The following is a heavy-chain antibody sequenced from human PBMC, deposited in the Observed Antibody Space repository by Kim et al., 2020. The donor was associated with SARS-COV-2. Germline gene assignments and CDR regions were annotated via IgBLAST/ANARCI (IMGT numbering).Heavy chain of an antibody. V-gene: IGHV3-48*02. D-gene: IGHD3-16*01. CDR2: ITKSSTTI. CDR1: GFSFSAYD. CDR3: VRDRMGGAFDI. J-gene: IGHJ3*02. Sequence: GGSLRLSCATSGFSFSAYDMNWVRQAPGKGLEWLSFITKSSTTIFYADSVKGRFTISRDNAKNSLYLQMNSLRDEDTAVYYCVRDRMGGAFDIWVQGTMV.